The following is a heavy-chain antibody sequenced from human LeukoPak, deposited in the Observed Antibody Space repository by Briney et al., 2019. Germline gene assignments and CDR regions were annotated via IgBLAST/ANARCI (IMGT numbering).Heavy chain of an antibody. V-gene: IGHV1-2*02. D-gene: IGHD5-18*01. J-gene: IGHJ4*02. CDR3: ARDLRGYSYGLMLESYFDY. CDR1: GYTFTGYY. CDR2: INPNSGGT. Sequence: GASVKVSCKASGYTFTGYYMHRVRQAPGQGLEWMGWINPNSGGTNYAQKFQGRVTMTRDTSISTAYMELSRLRSDDTAVYYCARDLRGYSYGLMLESYFDYWGQGTLVTVSS.